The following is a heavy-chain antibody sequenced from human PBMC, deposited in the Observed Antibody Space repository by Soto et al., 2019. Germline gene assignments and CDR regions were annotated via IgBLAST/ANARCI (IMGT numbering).Heavy chain of an antibody. V-gene: IGHV5-10-1*03. D-gene: IGHD4-4*01. CDR2: IDPSDSYT. CDR1: GYSFTSYW. J-gene: IGHJ6*02. Sequence: EVQLVQSGAEVKKPGESLRISCKGSGYSFTSYWISWVRQMPGKGLEWMGRIDPSDSYTNYSPSFQGHVTISADKSISTAYLQWSSLKASDTAMYYCARLNFGREPYLMTTVPTYYYGMDVWGQGTTVTVSS. CDR3: ARLNFGREPYLMTTVPTYYYGMDV.